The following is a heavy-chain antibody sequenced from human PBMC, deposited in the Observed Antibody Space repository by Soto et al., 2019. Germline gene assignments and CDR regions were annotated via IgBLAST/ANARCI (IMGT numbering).Heavy chain of an antibody. D-gene: IGHD2-2*01. Sequence: SQTLSLTCTVSGGSISSSSYYWGCIRQPPGKGLEWIGSIYYSGSTYYNPSLKSRVTISVDTSKNQFSLKLSSVTAADTAVYYCARPDGYCSSPSCYRWFDPWGQGTLVTVSS. J-gene: IGHJ5*02. CDR1: GGSISSSSYY. CDR3: ARPDGYCSSPSCYRWFDP. V-gene: IGHV4-39*01. CDR2: IYYSGST.